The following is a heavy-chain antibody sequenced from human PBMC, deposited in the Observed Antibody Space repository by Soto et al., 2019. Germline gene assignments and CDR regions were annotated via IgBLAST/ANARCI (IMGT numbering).Heavy chain of an antibody. CDR3: ARGRRYYDFWSGYSNYYYYYGMDV. V-gene: IGHV4-34*01. Sequence: SETLALTFAVYGGSFSGYYWSWIRQPPGKGLEWIGEINHSGSTNYNPSLKSRVTISVDTSKNQFSLKLSSVTAADTAVYYCARGRRYYDFWSGYSNYYYYYGMDVWGQGTTVTVSS. CDR2: INHSGST. CDR1: GGSFSGYY. D-gene: IGHD3-3*01. J-gene: IGHJ6*02.